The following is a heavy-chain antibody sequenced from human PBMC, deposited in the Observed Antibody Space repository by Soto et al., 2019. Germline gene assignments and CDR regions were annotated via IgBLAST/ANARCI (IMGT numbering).Heavy chain of an antibody. Sequence: VGSLRLSCAASGFTFSSYAMSWVRQAPGKGLEWVSGISGGGGTTYYADSVRGRFTISRDNSKNTLYLQVNSLRAEDTAVYYCAKDQAAAGTISIYIQHWGQGTLVTVSS. V-gene: IGHV3-23*01. CDR3: AKDQAAAGTISIYIQH. CDR2: ISGGGGTT. D-gene: IGHD6-13*01. J-gene: IGHJ1*01. CDR1: GFTFSSYA.